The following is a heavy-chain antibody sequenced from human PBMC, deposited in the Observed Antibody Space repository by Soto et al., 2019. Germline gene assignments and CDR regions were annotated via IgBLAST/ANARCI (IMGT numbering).Heavy chain of an antibody. Sequence: KTSETLSLTCTVSGGSISSGDYYWSWIRQPPGKGLEWIGYIYYSGSTYYNPSLKSRVTISVDTSKNQFSLKLSSVTAADTAVYYCARERQYYDILTGYSFFDYWGQGTLVTV. CDR1: GGSISSGDYY. D-gene: IGHD3-9*01. J-gene: IGHJ4*02. CDR3: ARERQYYDILTGYSFFDY. CDR2: IYYSGST. V-gene: IGHV4-30-4*01.